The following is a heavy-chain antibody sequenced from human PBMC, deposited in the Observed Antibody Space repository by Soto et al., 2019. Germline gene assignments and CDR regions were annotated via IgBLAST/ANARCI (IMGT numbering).Heavy chain of an antibody. CDR2: ISCDGSNK. Sequence: QVQLVESGGGVVQPGRSLRLSCAASGFTFSSYAMHWVRQAPGKGLEWVAVISCDGSNKYYADSVKGRFTISRDNSKNTLYLQMNSLRAEDTAVYYCARECSYGYYVYLCYYGMDVWGQGTTVTVSS. CDR3: ARECSYGYYVYLCYYGMDV. J-gene: IGHJ6*02. CDR1: GFTFSSYA. D-gene: IGHD5-18*01. V-gene: IGHV3-30-3*01.